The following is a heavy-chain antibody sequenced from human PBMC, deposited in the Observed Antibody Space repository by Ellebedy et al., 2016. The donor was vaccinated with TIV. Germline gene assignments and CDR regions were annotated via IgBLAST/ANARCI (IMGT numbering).Heavy chain of an antibody. Sequence: MPSETLSLSCTVSGGSISGYYWGWIRQPPGKGLEWIGYMYFSGGTNSNPSLKSRVTISVDTSNNLFSLTLDSVTAADTAVYSCARFVAAHGYDYWGQGTLVTVSS. J-gene: IGHJ4*02. CDR2: MYFSGGT. CDR1: GGSISGYY. V-gene: IGHV4-59*01. CDR3: ARFVAAHGYDY. D-gene: IGHD6-25*01.